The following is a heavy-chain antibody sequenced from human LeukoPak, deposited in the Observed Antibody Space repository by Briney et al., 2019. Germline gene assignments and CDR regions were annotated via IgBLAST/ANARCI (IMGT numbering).Heavy chain of an antibody. J-gene: IGHJ6*02. CDR1: GGTFSSYA. CDR3: ARGVAPLYGSGVHLYYYYGMDV. V-gene: IGHV1-69*13. Sequence: SVKVSCKASGGTFSSYAISWVRQAPGQGLEWMGGIIPIFGTANYAQKFQGRVTITADESTSTAYMELSSLRSEDTAVYYCARGVAPLYGSGVHLYYYYGMDVWGQGTTVTVSS. CDR2: IIPIFGTA. D-gene: IGHD3-10*01.